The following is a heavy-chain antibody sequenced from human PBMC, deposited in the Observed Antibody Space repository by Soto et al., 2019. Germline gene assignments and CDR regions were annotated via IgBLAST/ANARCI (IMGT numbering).Heavy chain of an antibody. CDR3: ARKVVPAAAGYDY. Sequence: PXETLSLTCNVSGGSISSGDYYGRWIRQPPGKGLEWIGYIYYSGSTYYNPSLKSRVTISVDTSKNQFSLKLSSVTAADTAVYYCARKVVPAAAGYDYWGQGTLVTVSS. J-gene: IGHJ4*02. V-gene: IGHV4-30-4*01. D-gene: IGHD2-2*01. CDR1: GGSISSGDYY. CDR2: IYYSGST.